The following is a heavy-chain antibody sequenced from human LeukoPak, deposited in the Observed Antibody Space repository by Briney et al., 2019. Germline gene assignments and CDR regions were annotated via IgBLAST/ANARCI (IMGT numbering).Heavy chain of an antibody. CDR2: IGTGGHT. CDR3: TRGGLEAPCDV. V-gene: IGHV3-13*01. J-gene: IGHJ3*01. Sequence: QTGGSLRLSCSASGFNLSNYDMHWVRQEKGKGLEWVSSIGTGGHTYYAPSVKGRFTISRENAKNSLYLQMNSLVAGDTAIYYCTRGGLEAPCDVWGQGTMVAVSS. CDR1: GFNLSNYD. D-gene: IGHD5-24*01.